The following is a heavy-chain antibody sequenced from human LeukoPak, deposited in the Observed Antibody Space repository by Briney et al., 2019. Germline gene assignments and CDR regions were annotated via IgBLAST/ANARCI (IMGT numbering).Heavy chain of an antibody. CDR2: ISWDGGST. V-gene: IGHV3-43*01. D-gene: IGHD1-26*01. CDR3: AKDPEVGATIPYYFDY. Sequence: GGSLRLSCAASGFTFDDYTMHWVRQAPGKGLEWVSLISWDGGSTYYADSVKGRFTISRDNSKNTLYLQMNSLRAEDTAVYYCAKDPEVGATIPYYFDYWGQGTLVTVSS. J-gene: IGHJ4*02. CDR1: GFTFDDYT.